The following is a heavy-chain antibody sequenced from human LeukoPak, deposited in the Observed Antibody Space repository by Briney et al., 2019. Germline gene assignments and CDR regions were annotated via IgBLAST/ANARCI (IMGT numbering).Heavy chain of an antibody. CDR1: GFTFRSYA. J-gene: IGHJ6*03. CDR3: ARDWGQRGAYHHYMDV. D-gene: IGHD6-25*01. V-gene: IGHV3-23*01. CDR2: ISGSGGTT. Sequence: GGSLRLSCAASGFTFRSYAMNWVRQAPGKGLEWVSAISGSGGTTYYADSVKGRFTISRDNSKNTLYLQMNSLRAEDTAVYYCARDWGQRGAYHHYMDVWGKGTTVTVSS.